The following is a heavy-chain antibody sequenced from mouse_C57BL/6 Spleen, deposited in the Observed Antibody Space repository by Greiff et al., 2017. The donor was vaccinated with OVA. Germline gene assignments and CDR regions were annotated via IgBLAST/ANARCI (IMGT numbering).Heavy chain of an antibody. CDR3: ARSRMVTTWFAY. CDR1: GYTFTDYY. D-gene: IGHD2-2*01. V-gene: IGHV1-26*01. Sequence: EVQLQQSGPELVKPGASVKISCKASGYTFTDYYMNWVKQSHGKSLEWIGDINPNNGGTSYNQKFKGKATLTVDKSSSTAYMELRSLTSEDSAVYYCARSRMVTTWFAYWGQGTLVTVYA. J-gene: IGHJ3*01. CDR2: INPNNGGT.